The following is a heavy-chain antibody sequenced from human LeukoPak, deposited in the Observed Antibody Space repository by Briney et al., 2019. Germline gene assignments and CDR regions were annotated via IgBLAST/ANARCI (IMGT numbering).Heavy chain of an antibody. J-gene: IGHJ4*02. D-gene: IGHD2-21*02. Sequence: SETLTLTCSVSGGSLSSYYWSWIRQPPGKGLEWFGYIYYNGSTNYHPSLKSRLLISADRSKNQFTLKQSSVTAADTAVYYCARDVYWGGDCFYFDSWGQGTLVTVSP. V-gene: IGHV4-59*01. CDR1: GGSLSSYY. CDR2: IYYNGST. CDR3: ARDVYWGGDCFYFDS.